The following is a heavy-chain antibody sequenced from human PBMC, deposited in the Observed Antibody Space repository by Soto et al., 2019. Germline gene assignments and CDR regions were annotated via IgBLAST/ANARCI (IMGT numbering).Heavy chain of an antibody. CDR3: ARGHHMRDFLAWPLYYFDY. CDR1: GFTFSSYA. D-gene: IGHD3-3*01. J-gene: IGHJ4*02. V-gene: IGHV3-30-3*01. Sequence: GGSLRLSCAASGFTFSSYAMHWVRQAPGKGLEWVAVISYDGSNKYYADSVKGRFTISRDNSKNTLYLQMNSLRAEDTAVYYCARGHHMRDFLAWPLYYFDYWGQGTLVTVSS. CDR2: ISYDGSNK.